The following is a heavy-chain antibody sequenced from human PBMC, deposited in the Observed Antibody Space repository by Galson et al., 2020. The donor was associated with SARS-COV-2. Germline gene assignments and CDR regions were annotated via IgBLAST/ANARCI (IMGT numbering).Heavy chain of an antibody. J-gene: IGHJ4*02. D-gene: IGHD6-13*01. Sequence: GESLKISCAASGFTFSSYAMHWVRQAPGKGLEWVAVISYDGSNKYYADSVKGRFTISRDNSKNTLYLQMNSLRAEDTAVYYCARDFPMNTAAAGLWGIGYWGQGTLVTVSS. V-gene: IGHV3-30-3*01. CDR1: GFTFSSYA. CDR3: ARDFPMNTAAAGLWGIGY. CDR2: ISYDGSNK.